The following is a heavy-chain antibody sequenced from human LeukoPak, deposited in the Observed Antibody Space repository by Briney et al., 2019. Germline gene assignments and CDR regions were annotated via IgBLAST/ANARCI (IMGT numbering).Heavy chain of an antibody. D-gene: IGHD2-2*01. CDR3: ARGQVVTTRKFDY. V-gene: IGHV1-8*03. CDR1: GYTSTSYD. J-gene: IGHJ4*02. Sequence: GASVKVSCKASGYTSTSYDINWVRQAAGQVLEWMGWMNPNSGNTGYAQKFQGRVTITRNTSISTAYMELSSLRSEDTAVYSCARGQVVTTRKFDYWGQGTLVTVSS. CDR2: MNPNSGNT.